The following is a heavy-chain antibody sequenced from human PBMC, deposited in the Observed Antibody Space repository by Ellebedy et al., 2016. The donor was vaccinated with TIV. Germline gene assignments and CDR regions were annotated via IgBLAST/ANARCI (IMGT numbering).Heavy chain of an antibody. D-gene: IGHD4-11*01. CDR2: INPNSGGT. V-gene: IGHV1-2*04. CDR3: ARDTGNWFNP. J-gene: IGHJ5*02. Sequence: ASVKVSCXASGYTFTSYGISWVRQAPGQGLEWMGWINPNSGGTNYAQKFQGWVTMTRDTSISTAYMELSRLRSDDTAVYYCARDTGNWFNPWGQGTLVTVSS. CDR1: GYTFTSYG.